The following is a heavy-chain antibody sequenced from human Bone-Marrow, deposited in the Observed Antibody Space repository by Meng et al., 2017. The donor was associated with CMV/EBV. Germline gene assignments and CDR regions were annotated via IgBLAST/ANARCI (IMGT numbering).Heavy chain of an antibody. J-gene: IGHJ4*02. CDR3: ARGDRVELEPFDY. V-gene: IGHV4-61*02. CDR1: GGSISSGSYY. Sequence: QVALQEVGPGLVKPTQILSPTCTVSGGSISSGSYYWNWIRQPAGKGLEWIGRTHTSGNTNYNPSLKSRVTISVDTSKNQLSLKVTSVTAADTAVYYCARGDRVELEPFDYWGRGILVTVSS. CDR2: THTSGNT. D-gene: IGHD1-1*01.